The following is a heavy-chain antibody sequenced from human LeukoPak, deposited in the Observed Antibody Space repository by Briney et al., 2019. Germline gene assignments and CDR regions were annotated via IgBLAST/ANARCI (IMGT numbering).Heavy chain of an antibody. Sequence: GGSLRLSCAASGFTFSGYEMNWVRQAPGKGLEWVSYISSSGSTIYYADSVKGRFTISRDNAKISLYLQMNSLRAEDTAVYYCAKGTLTSGNFDYWGQGTLVTFST. CDR3: AKGTLTSGNFDY. CDR2: ISSSGSTI. CDR1: GFTFSGYE. V-gene: IGHV3-48*03. J-gene: IGHJ4*02. D-gene: IGHD1-14*01.